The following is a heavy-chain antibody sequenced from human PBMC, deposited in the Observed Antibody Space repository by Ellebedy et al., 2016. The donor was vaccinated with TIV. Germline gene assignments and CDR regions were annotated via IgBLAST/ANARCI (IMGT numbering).Heavy chain of an antibody. J-gene: IGHJ1*01. CDR2: TSSNGTMK. Sequence: GESLKISXAASGFTFNKYYINWIRQAPGKGLEWVSYTSSNGTMKYYADSVKGQFTVSRDNAKNSLTLQMNNLRAEDTALYFCAVGLLQHWGQGTPVTVSS. CDR1: GFTFNKYY. V-gene: IGHV3-11*01. CDR3: AVGLLQH. D-gene: IGHD3-10*01.